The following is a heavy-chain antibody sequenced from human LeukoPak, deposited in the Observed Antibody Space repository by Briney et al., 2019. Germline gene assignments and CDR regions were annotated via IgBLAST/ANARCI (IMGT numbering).Heavy chain of an antibody. D-gene: IGHD2-2*01. J-gene: IGHJ6*03. CDR2: INTDGSST. CDR1: GFTFSSYW. CDR3: ARLLSAYYYYYMDV. V-gene: IGHV3-74*01. Sequence: GGSLRLPCAASGFTFSSYWMHWVRQAPGKGLVWVSRINTDGSSTSYADSVKGRFTISRDNAKNTLYLQMNSLRAEDTAVYYCARLLSAYYYYYMDVWGKGTTVTVSS.